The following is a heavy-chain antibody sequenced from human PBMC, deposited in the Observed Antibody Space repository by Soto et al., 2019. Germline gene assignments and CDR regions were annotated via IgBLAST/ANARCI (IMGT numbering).Heavy chain of an antibody. J-gene: IGHJ4*02. D-gene: IGHD2-8*01. Sequence: SQTLSLTCAISGDSVSSNSAAWNCIRQSPSRGLEWLGRTYYRSKWYNDYAVSVKSRITINPDTSKNQFSLQLNSVTPEDTAVYYCARGYCTNGVCHPTYYFDYWGQGTLVTVS. CDR2: TYYRSKWYN. CDR1: GDSVSSNSAA. CDR3: ARGYCTNGVCHPTYYFDY. V-gene: IGHV6-1*01.